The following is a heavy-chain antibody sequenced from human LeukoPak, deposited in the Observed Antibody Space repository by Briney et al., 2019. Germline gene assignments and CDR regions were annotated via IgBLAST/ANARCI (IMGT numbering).Heavy chain of an antibody. Sequence: GGSLRLSCAASGFTFSSYAMSWVRQAPGEGLEWVSAISGSGGSTYYADSVKGRFTISRDNSKNTLYLQMNSLRAEDTAVYYCAKDRNYYDSTALIVYECYFDYWGQGTLVTVSS. CDR1: GFTFSSYA. CDR2: ISGSGGST. V-gene: IGHV3-23*01. D-gene: IGHD3-22*01. J-gene: IGHJ4*02. CDR3: AKDRNYYDSTALIVYECYFDY.